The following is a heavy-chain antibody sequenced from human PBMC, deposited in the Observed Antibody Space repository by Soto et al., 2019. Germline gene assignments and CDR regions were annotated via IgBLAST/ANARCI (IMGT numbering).Heavy chain of an antibody. J-gene: IGHJ6*02. CDR3: ARDRDGGEHGMDV. CDR1: GFTFSSYA. D-gene: IGHD2-21*01. Sequence: PGGSLRLSCAASGFTFSSYAMHWVRQAPGKGLEWVAVISYDGSNKYYADSVKGRFTISRDNSKNTLYLQMNSLRAEDTAVYYCARDRDGGEHGMDVWGQGTTVTVSS. V-gene: IGHV3-30-3*01. CDR2: ISYDGSNK.